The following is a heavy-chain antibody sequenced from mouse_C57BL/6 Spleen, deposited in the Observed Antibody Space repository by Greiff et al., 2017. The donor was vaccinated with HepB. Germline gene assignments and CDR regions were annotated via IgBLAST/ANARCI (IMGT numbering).Heavy chain of an antibody. J-gene: IGHJ2*01. CDR3: AREATVAPYYFDY. CDR2: IYPSDSET. V-gene: IGHV1-61*01. Sequence: QVQLQQPGAELVRPGSSVKLSCKASGYTFTSYWMDWVKQRPGLGLEWIGNIYPSDSETHYNQKFKDKATLTVDKSSSTAYMQLSSLTSEDSAVYYCAREATVAPYYFDYWGQGTTLTVSS. CDR1: GYTFTSYW. D-gene: IGHD1-1*01.